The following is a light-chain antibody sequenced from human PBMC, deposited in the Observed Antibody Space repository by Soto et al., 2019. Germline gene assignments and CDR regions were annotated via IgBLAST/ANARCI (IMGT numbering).Light chain of an antibody. CDR3: SSYGGSNNVV. J-gene: IGLJ1*01. V-gene: IGLV2-8*01. CDR2: GVS. CDR1: SRDVGGCNY. Sequence: QSVLTQPPSASGSPGQSVTISCAGTSRDVGGCNYVSWYQQHPGKAPKLMIYGVSKRPSGVPDRFSGSKSGMTASLTVFGLQANDEDDYYCSSYGGSNNVVVGTGTKVTVL.